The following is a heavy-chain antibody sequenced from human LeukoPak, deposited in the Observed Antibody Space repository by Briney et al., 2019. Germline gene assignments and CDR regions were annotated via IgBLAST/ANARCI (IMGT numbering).Heavy chain of an antibody. V-gene: IGHV3-23*01. D-gene: IGHD2-2*01. CDR3: ARCTASCYANAFDV. J-gene: IGHJ3*01. CDR1: GFTFNKNA. CDR2: INGGGDAT. Sequence: GGSLRLSCATSGFTFNKNAMSWVRQAPGKGLEWVSAINGGGDATEYADSVKGRFTISRDNSKNTLYLQMNSLRPEDTAVYYCARCTASCYANAFDVWGQGTLLTVSS.